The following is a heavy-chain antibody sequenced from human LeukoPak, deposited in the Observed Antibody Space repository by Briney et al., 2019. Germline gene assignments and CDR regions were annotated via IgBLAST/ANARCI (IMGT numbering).Heavy chain of an antibody. D-gene: IGHD2-2*01. Sequence: GGSLRLSCAASGFTFSSYAMHWVRQAPGKGLDWVAVISNDGSNKYYADSVKGRFTISRDNSKNTLYLQMNSLRAEDTAVYYCAKDRSGNIVVVPAAMEFDYWGQGTLVTVSS. J-gene: IGHJ4*02. CDR3: AKDRSGNIVVVPAAMEFDY. CDR1: GFTFSSYA. V-gene: IGHV3-30-3*01. CDR2: ISNDGSNK.